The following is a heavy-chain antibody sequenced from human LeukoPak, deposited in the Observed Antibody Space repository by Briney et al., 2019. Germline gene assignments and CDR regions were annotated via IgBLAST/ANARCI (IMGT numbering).Heavy chain of an antibody. D-gene: IGHD6-13*01. V-gene: IGHV1-2*02. CDR1: GYTFTGYY. CDR3: ARTREYSSSWYFPPFDP. Sequence: ASVKVSCKASGYTFTGYYMYWVRQAPGQGLEWMGWINPNSGGTNYAQKFQGRVTMTQDPSTSTAYMELSSLTSDDTAVYYCARTREYSSSWYFPPFDPWGQGTLVTVSS. CDR2: INPNSGGT. J-gene: IGHJ5*02.